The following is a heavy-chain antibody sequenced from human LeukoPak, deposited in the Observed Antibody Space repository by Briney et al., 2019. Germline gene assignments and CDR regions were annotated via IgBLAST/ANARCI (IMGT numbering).Heavy chain of an antibody. CDR1: GFTFTSYA. Sequence: GGSLRLSCAVSGFTFTSYAMSWVRQAPGKGLEWVSAISGSGVTTYYADSVKGRFTISRDNAKNSLYLQMNSLRVEDTAVYYCAREGRPNAFDVWGQGTMVTVSS. CDR3: AREGRPNAFDV. V-gene: IGHV3-23*01. CDR2: ISGSGVTT. J-gene: IGHJ3*01.